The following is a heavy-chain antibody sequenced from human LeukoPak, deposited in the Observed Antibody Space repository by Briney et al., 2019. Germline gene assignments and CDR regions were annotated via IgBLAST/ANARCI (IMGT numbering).Heavy chain of an antibody. CDR1: GGSFSGYY. D-gene: IGHD1-26*01. CDR3: ARKYSGSYYNSEYFQH. CDR2: INHSGST. Sequence: SETLSLTCAVYGGSFSGYYWSWIRQPPGKGLEWIWEINHSGSTNYNPSLKSRVTISVDTSKNQFSLKLSSVTDADTAVDYCARKYSGSYYNSEYFQHWGQGTLVTVSS. J-gene: IGHJ1*01. V-gene: IGHV4-34*01.